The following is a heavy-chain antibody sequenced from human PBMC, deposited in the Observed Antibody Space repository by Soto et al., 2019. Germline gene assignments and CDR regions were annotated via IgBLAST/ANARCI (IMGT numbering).Heavy chain of an antibody. J-gene: IGHJ6*02. Sequence: PSETLSLTCAVSGGSISSSNWWSWVRQPPGKGLEWIGEIYHSGSTNYNPSLKSRVTISVDKSKNQFSLKLSSVTAADTAVYYCARVNILDYDLASYYGMDVWGQGTTVTVSS. CDR1: GGSISSSNW. V-gene: IGHV4-4*02. CDR3: ARVNILDYDLASYYGMDV. D-gene: IGHD3-3*01. CDR2: IYHSGST.